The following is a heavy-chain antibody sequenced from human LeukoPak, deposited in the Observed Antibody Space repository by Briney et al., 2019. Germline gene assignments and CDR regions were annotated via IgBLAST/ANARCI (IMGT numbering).Heavy chain of an antibody. V-gene: IGHV1-58*02. J-gene: IGHJ4*02. Sequence: GTSVKVSCKASGFTFTSSAMQWVRQARGQRLEWIGWIVVGSGNTNYAQKFQERVTITRDMSTSTAYMELSSLRSEDTAVYYCAAISYYDYGGIYYFAYWGQGTLVTVSS. D-gene: IGHD4/OR15-4a*01. CDR3: AAISYYDYGGIYYFAY. CDR2: IVVGSGNT. CDR1: GFTFTSSA.